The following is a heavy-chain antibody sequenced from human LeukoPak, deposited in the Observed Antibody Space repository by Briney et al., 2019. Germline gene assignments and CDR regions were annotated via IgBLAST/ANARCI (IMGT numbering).Heavy chain of an antibody. CDR1: GLRFRNYG. CDR3: ATDRNSGKYYDY. V-gene: IGHV3-33*01. J-gene: IGHJ4*02. CDR2: IWYDGSNQ. Sequence: GGSLRLSCAASGLRFRNYGMHWVRQAPGKGLEWVAVIWYDGSNQYYVDSVKGRFTVSRNNAKNTLYLQMNSLRAEDTAVYYCATDRNSGKYYDYWGQGTLVTVSS. D-gene: IGHD1-26*01.